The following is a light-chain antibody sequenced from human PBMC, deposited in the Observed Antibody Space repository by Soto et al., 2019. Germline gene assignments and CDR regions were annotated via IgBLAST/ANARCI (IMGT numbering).Light chain of an antibody. V-gene: IGLV2-23*01. CDR1: SSDVGSYNL. CDR3: CSYAGIL. J-gene: IGLJ2*01. CDR2: EGS. Sequence: QSALTQPASVSGSPGQSITISCTGTSSDVGSYNLVSWYQQHPGKAPKLMIYEGSKRPSGVSNRFSGSKSGNTASLTISGRQAEDEADYYCCSYAGILFGGGTKLTVL.